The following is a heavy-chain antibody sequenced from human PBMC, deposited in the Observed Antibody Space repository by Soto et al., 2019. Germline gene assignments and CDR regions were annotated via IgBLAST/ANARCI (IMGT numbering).Heavy chain of an antibody. CDR1: GGSISRGGYY. J-gene: IGHJ5*02. V-gene: IGHV4-31*03. CDR2: IYYSGST. CDR3: ARDSGDGYETVQKDLWFAP. Sequence: QVQLQESGPGLVKPSQTLSLTCTVSGGSISRGGYYWSWIRQHPGKGLEWIGYIYYSGSTYYNPSLKTRVAISVDTSNTQFSLKLSSVTAADTAVYYCARDSGDGYETVQKDLWFAPSGQGTLVT. D-gene: IGHD5-12*01.